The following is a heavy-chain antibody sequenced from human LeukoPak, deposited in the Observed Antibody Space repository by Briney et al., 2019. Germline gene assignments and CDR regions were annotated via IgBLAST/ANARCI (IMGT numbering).Heavy chain of an antibody. J-gene: IGHJ4*02. CDR3: AKDHRRYFDWLLWGIDY. Sequence: GGSLRLSCAASGFTFSSYGMHWVRQAPGKGLEGVAFIRYDGSNKYYADSVKGRFTISRDNSKNTLYLQMNSLRAEDTAVYYCAKDHRRYFDWLLWGIDYWGQGTLVTVSS. V-gene: IGHV3-30*02. CDR1: GFTFSSYG. CDR2: IRYDGSNK. D-gene: IGHD3-9*01.